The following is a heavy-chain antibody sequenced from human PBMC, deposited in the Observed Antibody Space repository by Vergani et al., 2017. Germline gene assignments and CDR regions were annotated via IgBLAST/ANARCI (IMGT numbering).Heavy chain of an antibody. J-gene: IGHJ3*02. CDR2: IVVGSGNT. CDR1: GFTFTSSA. D-gene: IGHD2-15*01. Sequence: HMQLVQSGPEVKKPGTSVKVSCKASGFTFTSSAMQWVRQARGQRLEWIGWIVVGSGNTNYAQKFQERVTITRDMSTSTAYMELSSLRSEDTAVYYCAAPRPQGYCRGGSCYSDDAFDIWGQGTMVTVSS. CDR3: AAPRPQGYCRGGSCYSDDAFDI. V-gene: IGHV1-58*02.